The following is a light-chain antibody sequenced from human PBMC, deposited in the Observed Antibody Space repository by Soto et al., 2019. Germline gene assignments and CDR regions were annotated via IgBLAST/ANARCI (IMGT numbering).Light chain of an antibody. CDR1: SSDVGGYNY. V-gene: IGLV2-14*01. Sequence: QSALTQPASVSGSPGQSITISCTETSSDVGGYNYVSWYQHLPGKAPKLMIHEVSNRPSGVSNRFSGSKSGNTASLTISGLQVEDEADYYCSSYTSSSTWVFGGGTKLTVL. CDR2: EVS. CDR3: SSYTSSSTWV. J-gene: IGLJ3*02.